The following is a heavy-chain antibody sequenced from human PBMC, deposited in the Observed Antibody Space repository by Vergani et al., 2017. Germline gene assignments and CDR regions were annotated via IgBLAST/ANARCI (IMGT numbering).Heavy chain of an antibody. Sequence: EVQLVESGGGLIQPGGSLRLSCAASGFTFSNAWMRWVRQAPGKGLEWVGRFKSKTDGGKTDYAAPVKGRFTISRDDSKNTLYLQMNTLRAEDTAVYYCAREIRKLYDYWGQGTLVTVSS. D-gene: IGHD1-1*01. CDR2: FKSKTDGGKT. V-gene: IGHV3-15*01. CDR3: AREIRKLYDY. CDR1: GFTFSNAW. J-gene: IGHJ4*02.